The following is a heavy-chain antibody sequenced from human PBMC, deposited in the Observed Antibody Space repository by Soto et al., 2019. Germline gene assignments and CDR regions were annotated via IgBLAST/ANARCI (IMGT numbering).Heavy chain of an antibody. CDR1: GYSISSGYY. CDR3: ARDRYAGFDP. D-gene: IGHD2-8*01. J-gene: IGHJ5*02. CDR2: IYHSGST. Sequence: LSLTCAVSGYSISSGYYWGWIRQPPGKGLEWIGSIYHSGSTYYNPSLKSRVTISVDTSKNQFSLKLSSVTAADTAVYYCARDRYAGFDPWGQGTLVTVSS. V-gene: IGHV4-38-2*02.